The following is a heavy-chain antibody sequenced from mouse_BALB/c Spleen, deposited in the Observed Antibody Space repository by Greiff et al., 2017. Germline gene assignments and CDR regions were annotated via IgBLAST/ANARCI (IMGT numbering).Heavy chain of an antibody. CDR2: ISSGSSTI. CDR3: ARLGSSYYFDY. CDR1: GFTFSSFG. V-gene: IGHV5-17*02. J-gene: IGHJ2*01. D-gene: IGHD1-1*01. Sequence: EVKLQESGGGLVQPGGSRKLSCAASGFTFSSFGMHWVRQAPEKGLEWVAYISSGSSTIYYADTVKGRFTISRDNPKNTLFLQMTSLRSEDTAMYYCARLGSSYYFDYWGQGTTLTVSS.